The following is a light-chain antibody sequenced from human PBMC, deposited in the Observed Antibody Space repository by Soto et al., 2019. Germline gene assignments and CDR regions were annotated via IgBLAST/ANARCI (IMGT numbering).Light chain of an antibody. V-gene: IGKV1-5*03. CDR1: QSIGNW. Sequence: DVQMTQTPSSLSASVGDRVILTCRASQSIGNWLAWYQQKPGKAPKLLIYKASSLESGVPTRFSGSCSGTAFTLTISSLQPEDFATYYCQQYNSYVFGPGTKVDIK. J-gene: IGKJ3*01. CDR2: KAS. CDR3: QQYNSYV.